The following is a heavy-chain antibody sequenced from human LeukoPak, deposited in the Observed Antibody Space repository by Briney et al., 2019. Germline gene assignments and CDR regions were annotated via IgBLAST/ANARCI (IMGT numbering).Heavy chain of an antibody. CDR1: GYSISSGYY. D-gene: IGHD1-7*01. Sequence: SETLSLTCTVSGYSISSGYYWGWIRQPPGKGLEWIGSIYHSGSTYYNPSLKSRVTISVDTSKNQFSLKLSSVTAADTAVYYCARMLTGTAHYMDVWGKGTTVTVSS. J-gene: IGHJ6*03. CDR2: IYHSGST. V-gene: IGHV4-38-2*02. CDR3: ARMLTGTAHYMDV.